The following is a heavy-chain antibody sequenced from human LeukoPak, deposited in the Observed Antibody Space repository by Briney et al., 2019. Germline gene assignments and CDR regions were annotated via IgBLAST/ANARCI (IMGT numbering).Heavy chain of an antibody. CDR1: GGSISSSNW. V-gene: IGHV4-4*02. CDR2: IYHSGST. Sequence: SGTLSLTCAVSGGSISSSNWWSWVRQPPGKGLEWIGEIYHSGSTNYNPSLKSRVTISVDKSKNQFSLRLSSVTAADTAVYYCARWADCSSTSCYIGAWFDPWGQGTLVTVSS. D-gene: IGHD2-2*02. J-gene: IGHJ5*02. CDR3: ARWADCSSTSCYIGAWFDP.